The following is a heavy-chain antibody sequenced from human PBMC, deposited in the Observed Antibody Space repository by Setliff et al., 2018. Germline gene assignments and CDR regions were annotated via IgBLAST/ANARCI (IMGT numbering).Heavy chain of an antibody. D-gene: IGHD2-21*02. CDR2: INHSGST. J-gene: IGHJ4*02. CDR1: GESFSGHY. CDR3: ARGFDVCGGGACYTDGPYYFDY. V-gene: IGHV4-34*01. Sequence: SETLSLTCAVYGESFSGHYWSWIRQPPGKGLEWIGEINHSGSTNYNPSLKSRVTISVDTSKNQFSLKLGSVAAADTAVYYCARGFDVCGGGACYTDGPYYFDYWGLGTLVTVSS.